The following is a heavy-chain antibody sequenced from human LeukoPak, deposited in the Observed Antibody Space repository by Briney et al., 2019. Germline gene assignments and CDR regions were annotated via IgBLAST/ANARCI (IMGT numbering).Heavy chain of an antibody. D-gene: IGHD2-15*01. Sequence: GESLKISCKGSGYRFSNYWIAWVRQMPGEGLEWMGIIYPGDSDTRYSPSFQGQVTISADRVIDTAYLQWSSLMASDTGMYFCARHSCSGGSCYSGYSYYYYNMDVWGQGTTVTVSS. V-gene: IGHV5-51*01. CDR1: GYRFSNYW. CDR2: IYPGDSDT. J-gene: IGHJ6*02. CDR3: ARHSCSGGSCYSGYSYYYYNMDV.